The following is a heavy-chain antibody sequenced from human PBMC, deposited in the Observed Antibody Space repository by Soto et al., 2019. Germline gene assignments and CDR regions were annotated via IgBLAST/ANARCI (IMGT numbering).Heavy chain of an antibody. CDR3: ARGGVATIFGDS. J-gene: IGHJ4*02. V-gene: IGHV3-48*02. CDR2: IDSSSKTI. Sequence: EVQLVESGGGLVQPGGSLRVSCAASGFTFSRYSMNWVRQAPGKGLEWLSYIDSSSKTIYYADSVKGRFIISRDNAKNSLYLQMDRLRDEDTAVYPCARGGVATIFGDSWGQGTLVTVSS. CDR1: GFTFSRYS. D-gene: IGHD5-12*01.